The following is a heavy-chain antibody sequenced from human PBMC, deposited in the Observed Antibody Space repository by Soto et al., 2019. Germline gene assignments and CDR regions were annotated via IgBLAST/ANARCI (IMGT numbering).Heavy chain of an antibody. V-gene: IGHV1-46*01. CDR1: GYTFTSYY. D-gene: IGHD3-10*01. Sequence: ASVKVSCKASGYTFTSYYMHWVRQAPGQGLEWMGIINPSGGSTSYAQKFQGRVTMTRDTSTSTVYMEMSSLRSEDTAVHCCARYRGGPHAFDIWGQGTMVTVSS. J-gene: IGHJ3*02. CDR2: INPSGGST. CDR3: ARYRGGPHAFDI.